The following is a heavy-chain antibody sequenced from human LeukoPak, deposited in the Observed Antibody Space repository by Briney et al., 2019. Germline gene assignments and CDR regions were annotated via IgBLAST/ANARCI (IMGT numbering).Heavy chain of an antibody. CDR2: ISGSGGST. Sequence: GGSLRLSCAASGFTFSNYAMSWVRQAPGKGLEWVSAISGSGGSTYYADSVKGRFTTSRDNSKNTLYLQTNSLSAEDTGVYYCAREKESGGYFDHWGQGTLVTVSS. D-gene: IGHD2-15*01. CDR1: GFTFSNYA. J-gene: IGHJ4*02. CDR3: AREKESGGYFDH. V-gene: IGHV3-23*01.